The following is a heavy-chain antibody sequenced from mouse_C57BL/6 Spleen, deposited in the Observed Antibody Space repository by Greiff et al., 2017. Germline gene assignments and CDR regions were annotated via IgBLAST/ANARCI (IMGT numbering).Heavy chain of an antibody. CDR1: GYTFTSYW. CDR3: ARWGYGNYPNFDY. Sequence: QVQLQQPGAELVQPSASVTMSCKASGYTFTSYWVTWVKQRPGQGLEWIGDIYPGRGSTNYDEESKSKDTLTVDTSCSTDDMQLSSLTSEDSAVYYGARWGYGNYPNFDYWGQGTTLTVSS. V-gene: IGHV1-55*01. J-gene: IGHJ2*01. D-gene: IGHD2-10*02. CDR2: IYPGRGST.